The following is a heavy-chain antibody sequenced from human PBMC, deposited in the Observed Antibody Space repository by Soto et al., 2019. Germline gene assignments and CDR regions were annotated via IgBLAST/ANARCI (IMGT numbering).Heavy chain of an antibody. J-gene: IGHJ3*02. CDR2: IYYSGST. D-gene: IGHD3-22*01. CDR3: ARVYYDGAFDI. CDR1: GGSISSYY. Sequence: SETLSLTCTVSGGSISSYYWSWIRQPPGKGLEWIGYIYYSGSTNYNPSLKSRVTISVDTSKNQFSLKLSSVTAADTAVYYWARVYYDGAFDIWGQGTMVTVSS. V-gene: IGHV4-59*01.